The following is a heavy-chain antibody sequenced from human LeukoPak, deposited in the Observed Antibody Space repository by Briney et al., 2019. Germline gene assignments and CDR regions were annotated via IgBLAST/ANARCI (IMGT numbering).Heavy chain of an antibody. Sequence: PSETLSLTCTVSGGSISSGDYYWSWIRQPPGKVLEWIGYIYYSGSTYYNPSLKSRVTISVDTSKNQFSLKLSSVTAADTAVYYCAREKDVDYYGSGSYYNWFDPWGQGTLVTVSS. CDR3: AREKDVDYYGSGSYYNWFDP. V-gene: IGHV4-30-4*08. CDR2: IYYSGST. J-gene: IGHJ5*02. D-gene: IGHD3-10*01. CDR1: GGSISSGDYY.